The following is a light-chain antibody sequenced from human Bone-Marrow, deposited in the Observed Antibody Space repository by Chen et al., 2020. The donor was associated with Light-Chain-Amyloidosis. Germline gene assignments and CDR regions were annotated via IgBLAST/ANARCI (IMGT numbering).Light chain of an antibody. J-gene: IGLJ3*02. V-gene: IGLV3-21*02. Sequence: SYVLPHPSSLSVAPGHTAPLACGGNNIGSTSVHWYQQTPGQAPLLVVYDDSDRPSGIPERLSGSNSGNTATLTISRVEAGDEADYYCQVWDRSSDRPVFGGGTKLTVL. CDR3: QVWDRSSDRPV. CDR1: NIGSTS. CDR2: DDS.